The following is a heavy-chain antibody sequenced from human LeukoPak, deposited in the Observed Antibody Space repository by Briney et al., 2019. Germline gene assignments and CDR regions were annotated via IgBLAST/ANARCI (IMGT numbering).Heavy chain of an antibody. CDR1: GGSFSGYY. J-gene: IGHJ5*02. CDR3: ARRSSAVLRYFDWFPRGWFDP. V-gene: IGHV4-34*01. Sequence: ASETLSLTCAVYGGSFSGYYWSWIRQPPGKGLEWIGEINHSGSTNYNPSLKSRVTISVDTSKNQFSLKLSSVTAADTAVYYCARRSSAVLRYFDWFPRGWFDPWGQGTLVTVSS. D-gene: IGHD3-9*01. CDR2: INHSGST.